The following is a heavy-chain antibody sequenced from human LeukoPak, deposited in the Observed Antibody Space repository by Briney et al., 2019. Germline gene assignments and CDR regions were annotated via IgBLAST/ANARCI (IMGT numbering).Heavy chain of an antibody. Sequence: SETLSLTCAVSGGSVSNNNYYWGWIRQPPGKGLEWIGSIYYSGTTYYNPSRKSRLTISVDTSKNQFSLKLSSVTAADTAVYYCAVLQSGSYYGSGSYYGIDYWGQGTLVTVSS. CDR2: IYYSGTT. CDR3: AVLQSGSYYGSGSYYGIDY. J-gene: IGHJ4*02. D-gene: IGHD1-26*01. V-gene: IGHV4-39*01. CDR1: GGSVSNNNYY.